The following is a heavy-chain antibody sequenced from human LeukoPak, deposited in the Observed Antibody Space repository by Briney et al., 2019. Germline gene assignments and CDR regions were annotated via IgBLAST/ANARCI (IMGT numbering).Heavy chain of an antibody. CDR3: ARGGYSYATFDF. D-gene: IGHD5-18*01. J-gene: IGHJ4*01. CDR1: AGSISNYY. Sequence: PSETLSLTCTVSAGSISNYYWSWIRHPAGKGLEWIGRIYTNVKTNYNPSLKNRVTMSVDTSKNQMSLKLNSVTAADTAMYYCARGGYSYATFDFWGHGTLVTVSS. V-gene: IGHV4-4*07. CDR2: IYTNVKT.